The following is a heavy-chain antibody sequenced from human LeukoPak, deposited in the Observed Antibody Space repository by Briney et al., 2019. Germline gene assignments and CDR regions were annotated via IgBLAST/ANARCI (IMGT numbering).Heavy chain of an antibody. Sequence: GGSLRLSCAASGFTFSSYSMNWVRQAPGKGLEWVSSISSSSCIYYADSVKGRFTISRDNAKNSLYLQMNSLRAEDTAVYYCARRSGSGSYPSEPFDYWGQGTLVTVSS. CDR3: ARRSGSGSYPSEPFDY. CDR1: GFTFSSYS. J-gene: IGHJ4*02. CDR2: ISSSSCI. D-gene: IGHD3-10*01. V-gene: IGHV3-21*01.